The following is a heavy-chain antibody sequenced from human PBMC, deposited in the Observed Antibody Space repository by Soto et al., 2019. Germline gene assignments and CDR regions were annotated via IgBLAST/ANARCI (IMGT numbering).Heavy chain of an antibody. Sequence: QVLLVESGGGVVQPGRSPRLSCAASGFTFTTYDMHWVRQTPGKGLEWVAGVSYEGSNTFYADSVRGRFTISRDNAKNTLDLQMDSLRPEDTALYYCAKEHSGLYSRHYFDYWGQGVLVTVSS. CDR2: VSYEGSNT. V-gene: IGHV3-30*18. CDR1: GFTFTTYD. J-gene: IGHJ4*02. D-gene: IGHD3-16*01. CDR3: AKEHSGLYSRHYFDY.